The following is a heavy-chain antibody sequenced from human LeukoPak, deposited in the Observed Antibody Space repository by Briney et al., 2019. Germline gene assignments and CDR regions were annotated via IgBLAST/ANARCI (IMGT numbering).Heavy chain of an antibody. D-gene: IGHD3-3*01. V-gene: IGHV4-34*01. Sequence: SETLSLTCAVYGGSFSGYYWSWIRQPPGKGLEWIGEINHSGSTNYNPSLKSRVTISVDTSKNKFSLKLSSVTAADTAVYYCARVTSGLYYYYGMDVWGQGTTVTVSS. CDR3: ARVTSGLYYYYGMDV. CDR1: GGSFSGYY. CDR2: INHSGST. J-gene: IGHJ6*02.